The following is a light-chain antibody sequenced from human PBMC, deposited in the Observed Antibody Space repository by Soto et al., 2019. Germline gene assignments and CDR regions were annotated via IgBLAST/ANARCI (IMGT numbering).Light chain of an antibody. CDR3: AAWDDSLNGWV. Sequence: QSVLTQPPSASGTPGQRVTISCSGSSSNIGSDTVNWYRQLTGTAPKLLIYSNDQRPSGVPDRFSGSKSGTSASLAISGLQSEDEADYYCAAWDDSLNGWVFGGGTKLTVL. CDR2: SND. CDR1: SSNIGSDT. J-gene: IGLJ3*02. V-gene: IGLV1-44*01.